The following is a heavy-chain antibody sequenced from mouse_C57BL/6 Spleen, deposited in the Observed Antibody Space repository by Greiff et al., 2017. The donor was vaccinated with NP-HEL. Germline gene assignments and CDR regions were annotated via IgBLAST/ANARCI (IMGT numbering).Heavy chain of an antibody. CDR1: GFTFSDYG. D-gene: IGHD2-3*01. V-gene: IGHV5-17*01. Sequence: EVQLVESGGGLVKPGGSLKLSCAASGFTFSDYGMHWVRQAPEKGLGWVAYISSGSSTIYYADTVKGRFTISRDNAKNTLFLQMTSLRSEDTAMYYCAQVPDGYYGAMDYWGQGTSVTVSS. CDR2: ISSGSSTI. J-gene: IGHJ4*01. CDR3: AQVPDGYYGAMDY.